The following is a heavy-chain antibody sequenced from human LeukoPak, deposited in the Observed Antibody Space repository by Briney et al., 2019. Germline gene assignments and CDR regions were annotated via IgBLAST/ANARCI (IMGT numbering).Heavy chain of an antibody. D-gene: IGHD6-13*01. V-gene: IGHV4-61*02. Sequence: SETLSLTCTVSGGSISSGSYYWNWIRQPAGKGLEWIGRIYTSGSTNYNPSLKSRVTISVDMSKNQFSLKLSSVTAADTAVYYCARVGIAAAGTYYYYYMDVWGKGTTVTISS. CDR3: ARVGIAAAGTYYYYYMDV. CDR2: IYTSGST. J-gene: IGHJ6*03. CDR1: GGSISSGSYY.